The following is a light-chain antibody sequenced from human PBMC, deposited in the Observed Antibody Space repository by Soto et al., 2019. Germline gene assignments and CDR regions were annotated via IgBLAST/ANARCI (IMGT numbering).Light chain of an antibody. CDR1: QSVSSTS. CDR3: QHYGSART. CDR2: GAA. J-gene: IGKJ1*01. V-gene: IGKV3-20*01. Sequence: ELVLTQSPGPLSLSPGDRATLSCRASQSVSSTSLAWYQQKPGQAPRLLIYGAASRATGIPDRCSGSGSATDITLTSSRLEPEDVAVYYCQHYGSARTFGQGTKVEIK.